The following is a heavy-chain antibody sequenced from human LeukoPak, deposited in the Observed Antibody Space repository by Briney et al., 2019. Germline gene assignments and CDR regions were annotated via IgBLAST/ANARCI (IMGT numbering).Heavy chain of an antibody. Sequence: GGSLRLSCAASGFTFSIYSMNWVRQAPGKGLEWVSSISRGSSYIYYADSVKGRFTISRDNAKNSLYLQMNSLRAEDTAVYYCARDPDGSEAYFDYWGQGTLVTVPS. D-gene: IGHD5-24*01. CDR3: ARDPDGSEAYFDY. CDR2: ISRGSSYI. V-gene: IGHV3-21*01. J-gene: IGHJ4*02. CDR1: GFTFSIYS.